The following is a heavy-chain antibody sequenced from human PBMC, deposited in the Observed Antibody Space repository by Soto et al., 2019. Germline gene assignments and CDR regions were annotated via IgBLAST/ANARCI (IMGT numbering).Heavy chain of an antibody. Sequence: ASVKVSCKASGYTFTGYYMHWVRQAPGQGLEWMGWINPNSGGTNYAQKFQGRVTMTRDTSISTAYMELSRLRSDDTAVYYCARESDYYDSSGYFTFDYWGRGTLVTVSS. CDR1: GYTFTGYY. CDR2: INPNSGGT. J-gene: IGHJ4*02. D-gene: IGHD3-22*01. CDR3: ARESDYYDSSGYFTFDY. V-gene: IGHV1-2*02.